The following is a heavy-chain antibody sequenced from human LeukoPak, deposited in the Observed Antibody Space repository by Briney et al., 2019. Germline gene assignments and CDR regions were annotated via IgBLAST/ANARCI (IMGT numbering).Heavy chain of an antibody. CDR1: GYTFTGYY. J-gene: IGHJ6*03. V-gene: IGHV1-8*03. Sequence: ASVKVSCKASGYTFTGYYMHWVRQAPGQGLEWMGWINPNSGNTGYAQKFQGRVTITRNTSISTAYMELSSLRSEDTAVYYCARGGGVEVDMVSYYYYMDVWGKGTTVTVSS. CDR3: ARGGGVEVDMVSYYYYMDV. D-gene: IGHD5-12*01. CDR2: INPNSGNT.